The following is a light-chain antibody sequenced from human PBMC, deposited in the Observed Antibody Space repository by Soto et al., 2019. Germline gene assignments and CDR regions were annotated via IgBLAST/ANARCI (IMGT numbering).Light chain of an antibody. CDR1: QSISSW. CDR2: KAS. J-gene: IGKJ1*01. V-gene: IGKV1-5*03. CDR3: QQYNSYPWT. Sequence: DIQMTQSPSTLSASVGDRVTITCRASQSISSWLAWYQQKPGKAPKLLIYKASSLESGVTSRFSGSGSRTEFTLTISSLQPDDFATYYCQQYNSYPWTFGQGTKVEIK.